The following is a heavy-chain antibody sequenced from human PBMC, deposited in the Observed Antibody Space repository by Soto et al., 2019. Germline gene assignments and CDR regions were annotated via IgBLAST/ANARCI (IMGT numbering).Heavy chain of an antibody. Sequence: GGSLRLSCAASGFTFSSYGMHWVRQAPGKGLEWVAVISYDGSNKYYADSVKGRFTISRDNSKNTLYLQMNGLRAEDTAVYYCGKDRGYYDSSGDYWGQGTLVTVSS. J-gene: IGHJ4*02. CDR2: ISYDGSNK. CDR1: GFTFSSYG. D-gene: IGHD3-22*01. V-gene: IGHV3-30*18. CDR3: GKDRGYYDSSGDY.